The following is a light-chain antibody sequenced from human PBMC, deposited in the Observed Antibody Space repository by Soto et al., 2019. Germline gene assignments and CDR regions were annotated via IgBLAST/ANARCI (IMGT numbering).Light chain of an antibody. CDR2: AAS. V-gene: IGKV1-39*01. J-gene: IGKJ2*01. Sequence: DIQMTQSASSLSASVGDRVTITCRASQSISSNLNWHQQKPGKAPKVLIYAASSLQSGVPSRFSGSGSGTDFTLTISSLQPEDFATYYCQQSYSIPYTFGQGPKLDI. CDR3: QQSYSIPYT. CDR1: QSISSN.